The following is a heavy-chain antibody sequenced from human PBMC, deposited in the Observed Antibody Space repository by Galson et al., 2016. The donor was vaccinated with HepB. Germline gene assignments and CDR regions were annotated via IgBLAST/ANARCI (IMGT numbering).Heavy chain of an antibody. V-gene: IGHV3-23*01. CDR3: ASRGFGELLPNWFDP. Sequence: SLRLSCAASGFTFSSYAMSWVRQAPGKGLEWVSAISGSGGSTYYADSVKGRFTISRDNSKNTLYLQMNSLRAEDTAVYYCASRGFGELLPNWFDPWGQGTLVTVAS. CDR2: ISGSGGST. J-gene: IGHJ5*02. D-gene: IGHD3-10*01. CDR1: GFTFSSYA.